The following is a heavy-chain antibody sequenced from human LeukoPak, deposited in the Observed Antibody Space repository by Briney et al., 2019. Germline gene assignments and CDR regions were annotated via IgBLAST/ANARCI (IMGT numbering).Heavy chain of an antibody. CDR1: GYTFTGDY. CDR2: INPNSGGT. Sequence: GASVKVSCKASGYTFTGDYMHWVRQAPGQGLEWMGRINPNSGGTNYAQKCQGRVTMTRDTSISTAYMELSRLRSDDTAVYYCARDVVVVAAATPDFDYWGQGTLVTVSS. CDR3: ARDVVVVAAATPDFDY. J-gene: IGHJ4*02. D-gene: IGHD2-15*01. V-gene: IGHV1-2*06.